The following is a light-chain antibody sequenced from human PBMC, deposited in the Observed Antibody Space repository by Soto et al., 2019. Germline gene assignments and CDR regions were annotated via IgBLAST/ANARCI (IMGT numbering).Light chain of an antibody. CDR2: AAS. Sequence: EIVLTQSPGSLSLSPGEGPTLSFRASQSVSSNLAWYQQKPGQAPRLLIYAASTRATGITARFSGSGSGTEFTLNITSLQSEDFAVYYCQQYNNWPLTFGGGTKVDIK. V-gene: IGKV3-15*01. CDR3: QQYNNWPLT. CDR1: QSVSSN. J-gene: IGKJ4*01.